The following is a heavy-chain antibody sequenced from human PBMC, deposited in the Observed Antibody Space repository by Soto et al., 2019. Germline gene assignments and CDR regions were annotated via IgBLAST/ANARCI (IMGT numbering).Heavy chain of an antibody. D-gene: IGHD3-10*01. CDR3: AAPVLLWFGEDKPWVYGMDV. CDR1: GYTFTGHY. V-gene: IGHV1-2*02. J-gene: IGHJ6*02. Sequence: ASVKVSCKASGYTFTGHYMHWVRQAPGQGLEWMGWINPNSGGTNYAQKFQGRVTMTRDTSISTAYMELSRLRSDDTAVYYCAAPVLLWFGEDKPWVYGMDVWGQGTTVTVSS. CDR2: INPNSGGT.